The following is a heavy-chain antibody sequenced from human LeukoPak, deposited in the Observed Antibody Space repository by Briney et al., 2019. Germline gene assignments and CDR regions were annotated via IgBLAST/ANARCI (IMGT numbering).Heavy chain of an antibody. CDR1: GDSISSYS. J-gene: IGHJ3*02. CDR2: IYYSWST. Sequence: SETLSLTCTVSGDSISSYSWSWLRQPPGKGLDWIGYIYYSWSTNYNPSLKIRVTISVDRSKNQFSLNLSSVTTADTAVYYCARDRYSSTWYAFDIWRQGTKVSVCS. D-gene: IGHD6-13*01. V-gene: IGHV4-59*01. CDR3: ARDRYSSTWYAFDI.